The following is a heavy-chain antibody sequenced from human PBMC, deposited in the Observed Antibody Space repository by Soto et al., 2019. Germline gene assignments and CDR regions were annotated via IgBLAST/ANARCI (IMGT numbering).Heavy chain of an antibody. CDR2: IYYSGST. J-gene: IGHJ4*02. Sequence: PPGKGLEWIATIYYSGSTYYNPSLKSRVTISVDTSQNHFSLKLSSVTAADTAVYFCARRSCSGDSCYFDYWGQGALVTVSS. V-gene: IGHV4-39*02. D-gene: IGHD2-15*01. CDR3: ARRSCSGDSCYFDY.